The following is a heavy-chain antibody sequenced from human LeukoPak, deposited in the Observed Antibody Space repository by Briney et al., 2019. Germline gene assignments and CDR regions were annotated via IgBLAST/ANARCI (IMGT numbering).Heavy chain of an antibody. J-gene: IGHJ5*02. CDR3: ARGSSGWYDWFDP. CDR1: GGSFSGYY. CDR2: INHSGST. Sequence: PSETLSLTCAVYGGSFSGYYWSWIRQPPRKGLEWIGEINHSGSTNYNPSLKSRVTISVDTSKNQFSLKLSSVTAADTAVYYCARGSSGWYDWFDPWGQGTLVTVSS. D-gene: IGHD6-19*01. V-gene: IGHV4-34*01.